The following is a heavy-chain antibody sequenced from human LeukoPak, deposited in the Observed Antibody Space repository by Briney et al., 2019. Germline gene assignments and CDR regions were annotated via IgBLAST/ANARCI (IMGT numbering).Heavy chain of an antibody. Sequence: GGSLRLSCAASGFTFSSYGMHWVRQAPGKGLEWVAVIWYDGSNKYYADSVKGRFTISRDNSKNTLYLQMNSLRAEDTAVYYCAKRRGYSYGYYFDYWGQGTLVTVSS. CDR1: GFTFSSYG. J-gene: IGHJ4*02. V-gene: IGHV3-33*06. CDR2: IWYDGSNK. D-gene: IGHD5-18*01. CDR3: AKRRGYSYGYYFDY.